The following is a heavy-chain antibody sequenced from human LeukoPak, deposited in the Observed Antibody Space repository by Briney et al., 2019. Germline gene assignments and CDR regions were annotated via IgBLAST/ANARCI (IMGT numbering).Heavy chain of an antibody. D-gene: IGHD2-21*02. J-gene: IGHJ4*02. CDR2: IRSKAYGGTT. V-gene: IGHV3-49*04. Sequence: QPGGSLRLSCVASGFMFSSYWMSWVRQAPGKGLEWVGFIRSKAYGGTTEYAASVKGRFTISRDDSKSIACLQMNSLKTEDTAVYYCTRENHSCGGDCYSNYWGQGTLVTVSS. CDR3: TRENHSCGGDCYSNY. CDR1: GFMFSSYW.